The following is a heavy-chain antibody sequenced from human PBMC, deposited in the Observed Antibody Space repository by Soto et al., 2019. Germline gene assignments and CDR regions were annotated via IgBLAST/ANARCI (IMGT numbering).Heavy chain of an antibody. D-gene: IGHD3-10*01. CDR3: AREAFDADYIDF. V-gene: IGHV1-18*01. J-gene: IGHJ4*02. Sequence: QVHLVQSGAEVKKPGASVKVSCTASGYIFSSHGISWVRQAPGRGLEWMAWISAYNGDRNYAETLQGRVTVTTDTSTNTAYIELRSLRSDDTAVYYWAREAFDADYIDFWGQGTLVTVSS. CDR2: ISAYNGDR. CDR1: GYIFSSHG.